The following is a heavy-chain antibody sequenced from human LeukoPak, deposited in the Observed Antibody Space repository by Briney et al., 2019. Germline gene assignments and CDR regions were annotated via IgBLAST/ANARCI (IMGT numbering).Heavy chain of an antibody. V-gene: IGHV4-4*02. Sequence: SDTLSLTCVVSGDSLSSSNWWGWVRPPPEKGLEWIGEIHQTGSTYYNPSLFSRVTVSVDMSKNQFSLNLNSVTAADTAVYHCVRGARWNDFDDWGQGTLVTVSS. CDR2: IHQTGST. CDR3: VRGARWNDFDD. D-gene: IGHD1-1*01. CDR1: GDSLSSSNW. J-gene: IGHJ4*02.